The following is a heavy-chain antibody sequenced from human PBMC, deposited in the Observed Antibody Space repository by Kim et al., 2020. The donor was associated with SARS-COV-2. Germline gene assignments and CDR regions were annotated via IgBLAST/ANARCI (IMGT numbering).Heavy chain of an antibody. CDR3: AKSQLKRLAGEFYFDY. D-gene: IGHD3-10*01. Sequence: GGSLRLSCAASGFTFSSYAMSWVRQAPGKGLEWVSAISGSGGSTYYADSVKGRFTISRDNSKNTLYLQMNSLRAEDTAVYYCAKSQLKRLAGEFYFDYWGQGTLVTVSS. V-gene: IGHV3-23*01. J-gene: IGHJ4*02. CDR1: GFTFSSYA. CDR2: ISGSGGST.